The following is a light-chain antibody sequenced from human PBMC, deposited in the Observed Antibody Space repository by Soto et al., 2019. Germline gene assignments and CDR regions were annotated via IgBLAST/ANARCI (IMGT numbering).Light chain of an antibody. CDR1: SSDVGSYNL. J-gene: IGLJ3*02. V-gene: IGLV2-23*01. Sequence: QSALTHPASVSGSPGQSITISCTGTSSDVGSYNLVSWYQHHPGKAPKLIIYEGSKRPSGVSNRFSGSKSGNTASLTISGLQAEDEADYYCCSYVGSSTCVFGGGTQLTVL. CDR2: EGS. CDR3: CSYVGSSTCV.